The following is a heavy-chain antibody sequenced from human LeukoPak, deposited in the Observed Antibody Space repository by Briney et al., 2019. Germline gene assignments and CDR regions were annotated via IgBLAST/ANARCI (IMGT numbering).Heavy chain of an antibody. J-gene: IGHJ4*02. V-gene: IGHV3-21*03. Sequence: GGSLRLSCAASGFTFSSYSMNWVRQAPGKGLEWASSISSSSSYIYYADSVKGRFTISRDNAKNSLYLQMNSLRAEDTAVYYCARDTTRQQLVQGLDWGQGTLVTVSS. CDR1: GFTFSSYS. D-gene: IGHD6-13*01. CDR2: ISSSSSYI. CDR3: ARDTTRQQLVQGLD.